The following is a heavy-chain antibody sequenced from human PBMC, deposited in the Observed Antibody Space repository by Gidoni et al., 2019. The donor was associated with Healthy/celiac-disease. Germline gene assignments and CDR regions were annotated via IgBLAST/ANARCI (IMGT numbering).Heavy chain of an antibody. J-gene: IGHJ6*01. CDR2: IIPIFGTA. CDR3: ARELMITFGGFIALSYGMDV. CDR1: GGTFSSYA. D-gene: IGHD3-16*02. V-gene: IGHV1-69*01. Sequence: GGTFSSYAISWVRQAPGQGIEWMGGIIPIFGTANYAQKFQGRVTITADESTSTAYMELSSLRSEETAVYYCARELMITFGGFIALSYGMDVWGKGPRSPSPQ.